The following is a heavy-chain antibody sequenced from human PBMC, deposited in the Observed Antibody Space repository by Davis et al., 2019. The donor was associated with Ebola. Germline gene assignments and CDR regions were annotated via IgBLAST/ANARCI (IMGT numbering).Heavy chain of an antibody. Sequence: SETLSLTCAVSGGSISSYYWSWIRQPPGKGLEWIGYIYYSGSTNYNPSLKSRVTISVDTSKNQFSLKLSSVTAADTAVYYCARARRGYSYGTYYYYGMDVWGQGTTVTVSS. CDR1: GGSISSYY. CDR2: IYYSGST. CDR3: ARARRGYSYGTYYYYGMDV. D-gene: IGHD5-18*01. J-gene: IGHJ6*02. V-gene: IGHV4-59*12.